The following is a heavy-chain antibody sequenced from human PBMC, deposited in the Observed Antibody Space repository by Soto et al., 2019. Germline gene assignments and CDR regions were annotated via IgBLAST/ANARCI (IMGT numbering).Heavy chain of an antibody. V-gene: IGHV2-5*01. J-gene: IGHJ5*02. CDR3: AHSKQQRGRGTNWFDP. CDR2: IYWNDYK. D-gene: IGHD6-13*01. CDR1: GFSLSTSGVG. Sequence: QITLKESGPPLVKPTQPLTLTCTFSGFSLSTSGVGVGWIRQPPGKALEWLALIYWNDYKSYSPSLKSRLNSPXNTXKXTADITMTQQNQVDTATYSCAHSKQQRGRGTNWFDPWGQGTLVTVSS.